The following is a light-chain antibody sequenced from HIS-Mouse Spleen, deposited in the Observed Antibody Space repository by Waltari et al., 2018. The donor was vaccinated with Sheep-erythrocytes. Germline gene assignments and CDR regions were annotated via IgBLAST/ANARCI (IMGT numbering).Light chain of an antibody. CDR2: DAV. Sequence: DIQMTQSPSSLSASVGDIVTITCQASQDISYYLNWYQQKPAKAPKLLISDAVHLETGVASRFSGSVYGTDFSFTICSVQPEDSATYYCQQYDNLLTLGGGTKGEIK. J-gene: IGKJ4*01. CDR3: QQYDNLLT. V-gene: IGKV1-33*01. CDR1: QDISYY.